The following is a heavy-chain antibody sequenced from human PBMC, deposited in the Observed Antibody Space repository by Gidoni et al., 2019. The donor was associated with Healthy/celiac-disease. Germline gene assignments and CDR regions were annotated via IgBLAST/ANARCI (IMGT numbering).Heavy chain of an antibody. CDR3: AKDPEVVATAQNIYFDY. D-gene: IGHD2-15*01. CDR1: GFTFSSYA. CDR2: ISGSGGST. J-gene: IGHJ4*02. V-gene: IGHV3-23*01. Sequence: EVQLLESGGGLVQPGGSLRLSCAASGFTFSSYAMSWVRQAPGKGLEWVSAISGSGGSTYYADSVKGRFTISRDKSKNTLYLQMNSLRAEDTAVYYCAKDPEVVATAQNIYFDYWGQGTLVTVSS.